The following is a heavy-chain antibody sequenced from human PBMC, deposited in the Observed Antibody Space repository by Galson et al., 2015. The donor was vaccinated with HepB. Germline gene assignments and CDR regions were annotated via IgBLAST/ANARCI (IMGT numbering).Heavy chain of an antibody. D-gene: IGHD3-9*01. CDR2: ISGSGEST. CDR3: AQDRYTAAGRDDF. V-gene: IGHV3-23*01. CDR1: GFTFRSYA. Sequence: SLRLSCAASGFTFRSYAMSWVRQAPGKGLEWVSYISGSGESTYYADSVEGRFTISRDNSKSTLYLQMNGLRAEDTAVYYCAQDRYTAAGRDDFWGQGTLVTVSS. J-gene: IGHJ4*02.